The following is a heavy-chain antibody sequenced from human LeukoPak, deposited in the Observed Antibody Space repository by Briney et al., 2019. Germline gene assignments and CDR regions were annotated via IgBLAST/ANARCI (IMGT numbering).Heavy chain of an antibody. V-gene: IGHV1-69*13. Sequence: SVKVSCKASGYTFTSYAMNWVRQAPGQGLEWMGGIIPIFGTANYAQKFQGRVTITADESTSTAYMELSSLRSEDTAVYYCARERPVVVPAAYYYFDYWGQGTLVTVSS. CDR3: ARERPVVVPAAYYYFDY. CDR2: IIPIFGTA. CDR1: GYTFTSYA. J-gene: IGHJ4*02. D-gene: IGHD2-2*01.